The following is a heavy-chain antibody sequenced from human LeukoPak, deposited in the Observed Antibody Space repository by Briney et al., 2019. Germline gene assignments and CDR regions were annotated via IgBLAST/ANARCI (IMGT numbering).Heavy chain of an antibody. J-gene: IGHJ6*02. V-gene: IGHV4-61*01. CDR2: IYYSGST. CDR3: ARPPNYYGMDV. CDR1: GGSVSSGSYY. Sequence: PSETLSLTCTVSGGSVSSGSYYWSWIRQPPGKGLEWIGYIYYSGSTNYNPSLKSRVTISVDTSKNQFSLKLSSVTAADTAVYYCARPPNYYGMDVWGQGTTVTVSS.